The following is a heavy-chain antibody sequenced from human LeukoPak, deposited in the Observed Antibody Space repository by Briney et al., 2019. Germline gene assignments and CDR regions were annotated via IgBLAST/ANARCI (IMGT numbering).Heavy chain of an antibody. CDR3: ARDVLYYDSSFYYYYGMDV. CDR1: GFSFSDHY. J-gene: IGHJ6*02. V-gene: IGHV3-72*01. D-gene: IGHD3-22*01. CDR2: IKNKANSSGT. Sequence: QPGGCLSPSCAASGFSFSDHYIGWVRLAAGKGRGWVGRIKNKANSSGTDYAASVKGRLTLSRGASNNSKYLQMNSLRAEETAVYYCARDVLYYDSSFYYYYGMDVWGQGTTVTVSS.